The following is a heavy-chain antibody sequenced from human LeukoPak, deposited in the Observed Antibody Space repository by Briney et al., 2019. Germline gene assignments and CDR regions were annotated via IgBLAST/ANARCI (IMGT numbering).Heavy chain of an antibody. V-gene: IGHV4-59*08. CDR3: ARLAARSAFDI. Sequence: SETLSLTCTVSGGSISSYYWSWIRQPPGKGLEWIGYIYYSGSTNYNPSLKSQVTISVDTSKNQFSLKLSSVTAADTAVYYCARLAARSAFDIWGQGTMVTVSS. CDR2: IYYSGST. D-gene: IGHD6-6*01. J-gene: IGHJ3*02. CDR1: GGSISSYY.